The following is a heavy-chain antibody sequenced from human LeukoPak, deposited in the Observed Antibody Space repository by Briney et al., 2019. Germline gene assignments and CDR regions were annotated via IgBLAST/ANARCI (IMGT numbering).Heavy chain of an antibody. CDR2: IYTSGST. CDR3: ASGYSELESNPFDY. D-gene: IGHD1-1*01. J-gene: IGHJ4*02. Sequence: KPSQTLSLTCTVSGGSISSGSYYWSWIRQPAGKGLEWIGRIYTSGSTNYNPSLKSRVAISVDTSKNQFSLKLSSVTAADTAVYYCASGYSELESNPFDYWGQGTLVTVSS. CDR1: GGSISSGSYY. V-gene: IGHV4-61*02.